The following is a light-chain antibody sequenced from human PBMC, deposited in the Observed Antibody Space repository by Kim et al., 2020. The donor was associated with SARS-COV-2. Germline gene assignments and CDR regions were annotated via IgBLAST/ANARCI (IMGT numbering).Light chain of an antibody. Sequence: SVSPEQTARITCSGDKLGDKYACWYQQKPGQSPVLVMYQNKKRPSGIPERFSGSNSGNTATLIISGTQAMDEADYYCQAWDISTLVFGGGTQLTVL. CDR3: QAWDISTLV. V-gene: IGLV3-1*01. CDR1: KLGDKY. J-gene: IGLJ2*01. CDR2: QNK.